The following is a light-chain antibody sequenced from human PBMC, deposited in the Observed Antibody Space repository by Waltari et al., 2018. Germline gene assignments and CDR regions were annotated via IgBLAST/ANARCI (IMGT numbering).Light chain of an antibody. J-gene: IGLJ3*02. CDR1: SVSVSTSYY. Sequence: QTVVTQEPSFSVSPGGTVTLTCCLSSVSVSTSYYPRWYQQTPGQTPRTLIYSTNTRSSGVPDRFSGSMLGNKAALTITGAHADDESDYYCVLYMGSGIWVFGGGTKLTVL. CDR3: VLYMGSGIWV. CDR2: STN. V-gene: IGLV8-61*01.